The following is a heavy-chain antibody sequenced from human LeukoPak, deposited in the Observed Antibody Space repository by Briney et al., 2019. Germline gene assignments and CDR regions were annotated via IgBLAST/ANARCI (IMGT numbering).Heavy chain of an antibody. CDR1: GGTFSSYA. D-gene: IGHD5-24*01. J-gene: IGHJ4*02. CDR2: IIPIFGTA. CDR3: ASDRRDGYNFDFDY. V-gene: IGHV1-69*05. Sequence: GASVKVPCKASGGTFSSYAISWVRQAPGQGLEWMGGIIPIFGTANYAQKFQGRVTITTDESTSTAYMELSSLRSEDTAVYYCASDRRDGYNFDFDYWGQGTLVTVSS.